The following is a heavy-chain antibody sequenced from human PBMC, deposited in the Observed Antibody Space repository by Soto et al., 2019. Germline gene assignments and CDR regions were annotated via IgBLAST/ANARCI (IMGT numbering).Heavy chain of an antibody. CDR2: IYNTGRS. D-gene: IGHD2-15*01. Sequence: QVRLQESGPGLVKPSGTLSLTCAVSGGSISGSISSSDWWSWVRQPPGKGLEWIGQIYNTGRSNYNPSLRSRVTISVDKSKNQFSLKLSSVTAADTAVYYCARVGYCSGGSCFPVYYGMDVWGQGTTVTVSS. J-gene: IGHJ6*02. CDR1: GGSISGSISSSDW. CDR3: ARVGYCSGGSCFPVYYGMDV. V-gene: IGHV4-4*02.